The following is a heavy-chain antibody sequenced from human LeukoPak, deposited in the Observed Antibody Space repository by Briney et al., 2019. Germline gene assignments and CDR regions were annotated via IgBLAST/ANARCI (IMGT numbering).Heavy chain of an antibody. CDR2: IYYSGST. J-gene: IGHJ4*02. CDR3: ARQLMVYAIHPDY. CDR1: GGSISSSSYY. D-gene: IGHD2-8*01. V-gene: IGHV4-39*01. Sequence: PSETLSLTCTVSGGSISSSSYYWGWIRQPPGKGLEWIGSIYYSGSTYYNPSLKSRVTIFVDTSKNQFSLKLSSVTAADTAVYYCARQLMVYAIHPDYWGQGTLVTVSS.